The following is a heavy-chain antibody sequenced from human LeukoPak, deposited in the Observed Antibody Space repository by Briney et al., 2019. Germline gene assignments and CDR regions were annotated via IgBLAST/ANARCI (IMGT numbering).Heavy chain of an antibody. CDR2: VNGDRT. D-gene: IGHD3-22*01. CDR1: GFTFSNYP. CDR3: AKEVHDSSGYTADY. J-gene: IGHJ4*01. Sequence: GGSLRLSCAASGFTFSNYPMSWVRQAPGKGMEWVSAVNGDRTFYADSVKGRFTISRDNSKNTLYLQMNSLRAEDTAVYYCAKEVHDSSGYTADYWGQGTLVTVSS. V-gene: IGHV3-23*01.